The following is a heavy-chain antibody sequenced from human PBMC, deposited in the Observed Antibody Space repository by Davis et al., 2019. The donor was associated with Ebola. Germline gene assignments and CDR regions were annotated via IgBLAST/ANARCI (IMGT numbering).Heavy chain of an antibody. J-gene: IGHJ6*02. CDR2: IKQDGSEK. Sequence: GGSLRLSCAASGFTFSSYWMSWVRQAPGKGLEWVANIKQDGSEKYYVDSVKGRFTISRDNAKNSLYLQMNSLRAEDTAVYYCARESWSGYYALDYYYYGMDVWGQGTTVTVSS. V-gene: IGHV3-7*01. CDR1: GFTFSSYW. CDR3: ARESWSGYYALDYYYYGMDV. D-gene: IGHD3-3*01.